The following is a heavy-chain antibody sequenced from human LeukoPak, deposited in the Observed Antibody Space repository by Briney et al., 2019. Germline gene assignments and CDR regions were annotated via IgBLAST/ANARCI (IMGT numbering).Heavy chain of an antibody. V-gene: IGHV1-2*02. CDR1: GYTFTSYG. D-gene: IGHD3-9*01. Sequence: GASVKVSCKASGYTFTSYGISWVRQAPGQGLEWMGWINPNSGGTNYAQKFQGRVTMTRDTSISTAYMELSRLRSDDTAVYYCAREYYDRTAFDYWGQGTLVTVSS. CDR2: INPNSGGT. CDR3: AREYYDRTAFDY. J-gene: IGHJ4*02.